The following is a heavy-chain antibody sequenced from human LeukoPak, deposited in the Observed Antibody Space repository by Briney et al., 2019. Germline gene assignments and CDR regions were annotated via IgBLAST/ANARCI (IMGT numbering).Heavy chain of an antibody. V-gene: IGHV4-59*01. CDR1: GGSISSYY. Sequence: SETLSLTCTVSGGSISSYYWSWIRQPPGKGLEWIRYIYYSGSTNYNPSLKSRVTISVDTSKNQFSLKLSSVTAADTAVYYCARGYSSSWYWFDPWGQGTLVTVSS. CDR3: ARGYSSSWYWFDP. CDR2: IYYSGST. J-gene: IGHJ5*02. D-gene: IGHD6-13*01.